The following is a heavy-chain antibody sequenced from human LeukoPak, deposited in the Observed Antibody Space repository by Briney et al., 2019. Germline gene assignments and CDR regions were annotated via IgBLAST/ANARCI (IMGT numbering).Heavy chain of an antibody. D-gene: IGHD3-10*01. CDR3: ARQSYGSGSPLDY. V-gene: IGHV5-51*01. CDR1: GYSFNAYW. CDR2: IYPGDSDT. J-gene: IGHJ4*02. Sequence: GESLKISCKGSGYSFNAYWIGWVRQMPGKGLEWMGIIYPGDSDTRYSPSFQGQVTISADKSISTAYLQWSSLKASDTAMYYCARQSYGSGSPLDYWGQGTLVTVSS.